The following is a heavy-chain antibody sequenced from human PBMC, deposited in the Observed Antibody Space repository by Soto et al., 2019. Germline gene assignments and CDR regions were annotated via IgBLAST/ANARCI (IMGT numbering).Heavy chain of an antibody. V-gene: IGHV3-23*01. D-gene: IGHD6-6*01. CDR2: ISGSGGST. CDR1: GFTFSSYA. J-gene: IGHJ2*01. CDR3: AWGPYSSSSLWYFDL. Sequence: GGSLRLSCAASGFTFSSYAMSWVRQAPWKGLEWVSAISGSGGSTYYADSVKGRFTISRDNSKNTLYLQMNSLRAEDTAVSYCAWGPYSSSSLWYFDLWGRGTLVTVSS.